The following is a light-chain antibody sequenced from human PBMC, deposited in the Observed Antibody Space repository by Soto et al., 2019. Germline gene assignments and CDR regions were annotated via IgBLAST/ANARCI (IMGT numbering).Light chain of an antibody. CDR3: QQYNSYSGA. CDR2: DVS. V-gene: IGKV1-5*01. J-gene: IGKJ2*01. CDR1: QPISRW. Sequence: DIQMTQSPSTLAASVGDRVTITCRASQPISRWLAWYQQKPGKAPKLLISDVSNLQTGAPSRFSGSGSETEFTLTISSLQPDDFATYYCQQYNSYSGAFGQGTKLEIK.